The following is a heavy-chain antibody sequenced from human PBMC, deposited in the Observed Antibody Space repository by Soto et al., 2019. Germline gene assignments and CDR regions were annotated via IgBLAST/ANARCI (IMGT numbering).Heavy chain of an antibody. D-gene: IGHD3-9*01. V-gene: IGHV3-23*01. CDR2: IRGSGGST. CDR1: GFTFSSYA. Sequence: EVQLLESGGGLVQPGGSLRLSCAASGFTFSSYAMRWVRQAPGKGLEWDSAIRGSGGSTYYADAVKGRFTISRDNSKNTLYLQMNSLGAEDTAVYYCAKAGILTGTGWDYYYYYYMDVWGKGTTVTVSS. J-gene: IGHJ6*03. CDR3: AKAGILTGTGWDYYYYYYMDV.